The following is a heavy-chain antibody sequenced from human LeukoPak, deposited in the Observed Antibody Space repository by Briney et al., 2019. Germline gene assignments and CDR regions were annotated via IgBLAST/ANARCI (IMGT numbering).Heavy chain of an antibody. J-gene: IGHJ5*02. CDR2: INPNSGGT. D-gene: IGHD3-22*01. CDR1: GYTFTGYY. CDR3: ARGPGDLDYYDSSGYYYDRNWFDP. Sequence: ASVTVSCTASGYTFTGYYMHWVRQAPGQGLEWMGWINPNSGGTNYAQKFQGRVTMTRDTSISTAYMELSRLRSDDTAVYYCARGPGDLDYYDSSGYYYDRNWFDPWGQGTLVTVSS. V-gene: IGHV1-2*02.